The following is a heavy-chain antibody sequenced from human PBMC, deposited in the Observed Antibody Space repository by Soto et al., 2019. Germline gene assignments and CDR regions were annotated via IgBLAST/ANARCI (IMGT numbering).Heavy chain of an antibody. D-gene: IGHD3-22*01. CDR1: GVICSKYG. J-gene: IGHJ4*02. CDR3: AKELFDYYDNSGYLSPLFDY. Sequence: PGGFLRLSCGAAGVICSKYGMHWVSQAPGKGLEWVAVISYDGTNKHFADSVKGRFTISRDNSKNTLYLQMNSLRAEDTAVYYCAKELFDYYDNSGYLSPLFDYWGQGTLVTVSS. CDR2: ISYDGTNK. V-gene: IGHV3-30*18.